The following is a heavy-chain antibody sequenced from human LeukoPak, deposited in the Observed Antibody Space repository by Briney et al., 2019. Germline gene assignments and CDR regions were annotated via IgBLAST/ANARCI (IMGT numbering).Heavy chain of an antibody. CDR3: AREWIAARPSWFDP. CDR2: INHSGST. J-gene: IGHJ5*02. D-gene: IGHD6-6*01. CDR1: GGSLSGYY. V-gene: IGHV4-34*01. Sequence: SETLSLTCAVSGGSLSGYYWTWIRQPPGKGLEWIGEINHSGSTNYNPSLKSRVTISVDTSKNQFSLKLSSVTAADTAVYYCAREWIAARPSWFDPWGQGTLVTVSS.